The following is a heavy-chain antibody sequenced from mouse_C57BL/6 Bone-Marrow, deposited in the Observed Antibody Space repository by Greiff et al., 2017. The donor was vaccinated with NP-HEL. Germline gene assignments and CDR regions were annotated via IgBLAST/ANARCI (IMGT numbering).Heavy chain of an antibody. CDR1: GYTFTSYG. J-gene: IGHJ2*01. V-gene: IGHV1-81*01. Sequence: QVQLKQSGAELARPGASVKLSCKASGYTFTSYGISWVKQRPGQGLEWIGEIYPRSGNTYYNEKFKGKATLTADKSSSTAYMELRSLTSEDSAVYFCASSYYYGSSYYFDYWGQGTTLTVSS. D-gene: IGHD1-1*01. CDR2: IYPRSGNT. CDR3: ASSYYYGSSYYFDY.